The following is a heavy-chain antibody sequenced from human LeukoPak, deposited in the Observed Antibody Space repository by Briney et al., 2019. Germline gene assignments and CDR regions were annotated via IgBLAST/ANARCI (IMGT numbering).Heavy chain of an antibody. CDR2: IYYSGGT. D-gene: IGHD1-7*01. Sequence: SETLSLTCTVSGDSISSYYWSWIRQPPGKGLEWIGYIYYSGGTNYNPSLKSRVTISVDTSKNQFSLKLSSVTAADTAVYHCARTRYNWNYSSADAFDIWGQGTMVTVSS. J-gene: IGHJ3*02. CDR3: ARTRYNWNYSSADAFDI. CDR1: GDSISSYY. V-gene: IGHV4-59*08.